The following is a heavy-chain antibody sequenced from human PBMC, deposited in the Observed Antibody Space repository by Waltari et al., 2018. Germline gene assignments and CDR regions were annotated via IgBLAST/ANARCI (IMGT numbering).Heavy chain of an antibody. CDR3: ARDRSSSSMVDGMDV. Sequence: QVQLQESGPGLVKPSETLSLTCTVSGGSISSHYWSWIRPPPGKGLEWIGYIYYSGSTNYNPSLKSRVTISVDTSKNQFSLKLSSVTAADTAVYYCARDRSSSSMVDGMDVWGQGTTVTVSS. CDR1: GGSISSHY. V-gene: IGHV4-59*11. D-gene: IGHD6-6*01. J-gene: IGHJ6*02. CDR2: IYYSGST.